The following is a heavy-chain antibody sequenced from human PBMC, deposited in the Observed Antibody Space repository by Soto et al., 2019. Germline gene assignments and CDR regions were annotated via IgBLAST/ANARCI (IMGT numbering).Heavy chain of an antibody. CDR3: ARAKYDYIWGSYRDLYYFDY. D-gene: IGHD3-16*02. V-gene: IGHV3-11*01. CDR2: ISSSGSTI. CDR1: GFTFSDYY. Sequence: QVQLVESGGGLVKPGGSLRLSCAASGFTFSDYYMSWIRQAPGKGLEWVSYISSSGSTIYYADSVKCRFTISRDNAKNSLYLQMNSLRAEDTAVYYCARAKYDYIWGSYRDLYYFDYWGQGTLVTVSS. J-gene: IGHJ4*02.